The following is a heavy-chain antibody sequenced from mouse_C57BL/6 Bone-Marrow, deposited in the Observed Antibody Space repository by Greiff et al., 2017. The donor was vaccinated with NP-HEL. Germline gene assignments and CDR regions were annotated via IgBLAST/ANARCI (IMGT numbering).Heavy chain of an antibody. CDR2: IYPRSGNT. Sequence: VQLQQSGAELARPGASVKLSCKASGYTFTSYGISWVKQRTGQGLEWIGEIYPRSGNTYYNEKFKGKATLTADKSSSTAYMELRSLTSEDSAVYFCARGECYDVEGAWFAYWGQGTLVTVSA. V-gene: IGHV1-81*01. J-gene: IGHJ3*01. CDR1: GYTFTSYG. CDR3: ARGECYDVEGAWFAY. D-gene: IGHD2-12*01.